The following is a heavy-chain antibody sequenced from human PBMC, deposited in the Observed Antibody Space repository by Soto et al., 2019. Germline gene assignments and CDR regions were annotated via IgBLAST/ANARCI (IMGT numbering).Heavy chain of an antibody. CDR1: GGSISSSY. D-gene: IGHD3-16*01. CDR3: ARQMMD. J-gene: IGHJ4*02. Sequence: SETLSLTCTVSGGSISSSYWSWIRQPPGKGLEWIGYIYDSGSTYYNSSLKSRVTMSVDTSKNQFSLKLSSVTAADTAVYYCARQMMDWGQGTPVTGSS. CDR2: IYDSGST. V-gene: IGHV4-59*08.